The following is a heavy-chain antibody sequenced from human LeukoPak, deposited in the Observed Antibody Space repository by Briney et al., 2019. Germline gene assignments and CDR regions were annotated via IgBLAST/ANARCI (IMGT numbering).Heavy chain of an antibody. Sequence: ASVKVSCKASGYTFTSYDINWVRQATGQGLEWMGWMNPNSGNTGYAQKFQGRVTITRNTSISTAYMELSSLRSEDTAVYYCARAATTVTTLKAHGGPIDHYWGQGTLVTVSS. CDR1: GYTFTSYD. J-gene: IGHJ4*02. CDR3: ARAATTVTTLKAHGGPIDHY. D-gene: IGHD4-17*01. CDR2: MNPNSGNT. V-gene: IGHV1-8*03.